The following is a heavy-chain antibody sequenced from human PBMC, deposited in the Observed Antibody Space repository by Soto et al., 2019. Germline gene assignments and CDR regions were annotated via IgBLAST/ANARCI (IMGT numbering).Heavy chain of an antibody. CDR3: AKDSSSSWPHDAFDI. V-gene: IGHV3-9*01. J-gene: IGHJ3*02. CDR1: GFTFDDYA. D-gene: IGHD6-13*01. CDR2: ICWNSGSI. Sequence: EVQLVESGGGLVQPGRSLRLSCAASGFTFDDYAMHWVRQAPGKGLEWVSGICWNSGSIGYADSVKGRFTISRDNAKNSLYLQMNSLRAEDTALYYCAKDSSSSWPHDAFDIWGQGTMVTVSS.